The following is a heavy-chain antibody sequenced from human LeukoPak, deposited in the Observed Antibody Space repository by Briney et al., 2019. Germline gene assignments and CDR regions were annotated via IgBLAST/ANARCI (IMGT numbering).Heavy chain of an antibody. Sequence: GSLSLSCVASGFTFSSYSMNWVRQAPGKGLEWVSSISSSSTYIYYADSVKGRFTISRDNAKNSLSLQMNSLRAEDTAVYYCARVITDTNSWYGSDYWGQGMLVTVSS. CDR1: GFTFSSYS. CDR3: ARVITDTNSWYGSDY. CDR2: ISSSSTYI. D-gene: IGHD6-13*01. J-gene: IGHJ4*02. V-gene: IGHV3-21*01.